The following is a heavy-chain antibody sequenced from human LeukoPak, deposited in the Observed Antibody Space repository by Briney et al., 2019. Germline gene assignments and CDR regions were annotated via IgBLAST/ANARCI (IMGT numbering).Heavy chain of an antibody. J-gene: IGHJ4*02. CDR1: GFTFSHYA. Sequence: GGSLRLSCAASGFTFSHYAMRWVRQAPGQGLQWVSSISDSAGSTYYVHSVKGRFTISRDNSKNTLYLQMNSLRAEDTAIYYCAKASSYDFWSGFYGQAFDYWGQGALVTVSS. CDR3: AKASSYDFWSGFYGQAFDY. V-gene: IGHV3-23*01. D-gene: IGHD3-3*01. CDR2: ISDSAGST.